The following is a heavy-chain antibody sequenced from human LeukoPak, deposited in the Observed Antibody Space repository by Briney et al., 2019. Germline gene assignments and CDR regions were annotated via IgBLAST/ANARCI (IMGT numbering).Heavy chain of an antibody. D-gene: IGHD6-13*01. CDR1: GGSISSYY. V-gene: IGHV4-4*07. J-gene: IGHJ4*02. CDR3: ARDNLRGSGYSSSWYVVGYYFDY. Sequence: SETLSLTCTVSGGSISSYYWSWIRQPAGKGLEWIGRIYTSGSTNYNPSLKSRVTMSVDTSKNQFSLKLSSVTAADTAVYYCARDNLRGSGYSSSWYVVGYYFDYWAREPWSPSPQ. CDR2: IYTSGST.